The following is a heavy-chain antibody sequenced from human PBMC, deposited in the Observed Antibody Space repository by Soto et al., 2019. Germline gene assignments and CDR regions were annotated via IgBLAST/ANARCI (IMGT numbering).Heavy chain of an antibody. CDR2: IIPIFGTA. J-gene: IGHJ6*02. V-gene: IGHV1-69*13. D-gene: IGHD3-3*01. CDR1: GGTFSSYA. Sequence: GASVKVSCKASGGTFSSYAISWVRQAPGQGLEWMGGIIPIFGTANYAQKFQGRVTITADESTSTAYMELSSLRSEDTAVYYCATDSFTTRVYYYYYGMDVWGQGTTVTVSS. CDR3: ATDSFTTRVYYYYYGMDV.